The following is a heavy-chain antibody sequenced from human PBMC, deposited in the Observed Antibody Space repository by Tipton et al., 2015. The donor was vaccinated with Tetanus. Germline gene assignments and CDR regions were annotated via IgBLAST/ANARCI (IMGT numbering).Heavy chain of an antibody. J-gene: IGHJ6*02. CDR3: ARERIEAFYYHGLDV. Sequence: TLSLTCTVSGGSISSFYWYWIRQPPGKGLEWIAYICQNGDANYNPSLQSRVTISVDTSKNQFSLQLAFVTAADTAIYYCARERIEAFYYHGLDVWGPGTTVTVSS. V-gene: IGHV4-59*01. CDR1: GGSISSFY. D-gene: IGHD2-21*01. CDR2: ICQNGDA.